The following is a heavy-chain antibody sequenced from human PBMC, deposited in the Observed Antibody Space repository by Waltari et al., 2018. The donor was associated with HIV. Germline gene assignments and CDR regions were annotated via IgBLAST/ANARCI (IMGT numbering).Heavy chain of an antibody. Sequence: QVQLVESGGGVVQPGRSLRLSCAVSGFTFSSYGMHWVRQAPGKGLEWVAVIWYYGSKKYYADSVKGRFTISRDNSKNTLYLQMNSLRDEDTAVYYCARGVHDFYYGMDVWGQGTSVTVSS. CDR1: GFTFSSYG. J-gene: IGHJ6*02. CDR3: ARGVHDFYYGMDV. V-gene: IGHV3-33*01. CDR2: IWYYGSKK.